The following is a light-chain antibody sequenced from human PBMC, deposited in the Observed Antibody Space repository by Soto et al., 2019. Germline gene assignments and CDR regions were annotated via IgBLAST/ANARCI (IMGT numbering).Light chain of an antibody. CDR2: DAS. CDR3: QQYGSFLII. Sequence: DIQMTQSRYSRSASVWDSVTITCQASQDINKNLIWYQQKPGKAPKLLIYDASSLESGVPSRFCGSGSGRDSTFICSRVVPEDFAVYYCQQYGSFLIIFGQGTRLEIK. J-gene: IGKJ5*01. V-gene: IGKV1-33*01. CDR1: QDINKN.